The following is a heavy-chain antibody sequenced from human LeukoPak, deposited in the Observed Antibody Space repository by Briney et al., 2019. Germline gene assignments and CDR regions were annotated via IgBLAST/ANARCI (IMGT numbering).Heavy chain of an antibody. CDR2: IYPGDSDT. J-gene: IGHJ4*02. CDR3: ARHPSYTSGWPLDY. Sequence: GESLKISCKGSGYSFTSYWTAWVRQMPGKGLEWMGIIYPGDSDTRYSPSFQGQVTISADQSISTAYLQWSSLKASDTAIYYCARHPSYTSGWPLDYRGQGTLVIVSS. V-gene: IGHV5-51*01. D-gene: IGHD6-19*01. CDR1: GYSFTSYW.